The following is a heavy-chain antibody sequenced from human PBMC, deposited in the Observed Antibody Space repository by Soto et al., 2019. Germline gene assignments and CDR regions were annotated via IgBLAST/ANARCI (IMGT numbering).Heavy chain of an antibody. CDR2: IIPILGIA. J-gene: IGHJ6*03. CDR1: GGTFSSYT. V-gene: IGHV1-69*02. D-gene: IGHD3-3*01. CDR3: ARGQANTIFGVGGGYYYMEV. Sequence: SVKVSCKASGGTFSSYTISWVRQAPGQGLEWMGRIIPILGIANYAQKFQGRVTITADKSTSTAYMELSSLRSEDTAVYYCARGQANTIFGVGGGYYYMEVWGKGTTVTVSS.